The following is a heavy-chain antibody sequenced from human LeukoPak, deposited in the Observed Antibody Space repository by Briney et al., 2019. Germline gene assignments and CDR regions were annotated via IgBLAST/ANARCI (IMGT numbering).Heavy chain of an antibody. CDR2: SYPSDSDT. V-gene: IGHV5-51*01. D-gene: IGHD1-26*01. CDR3: ASGALFRGGGKYYFDS. Sequence: GASMHISSPAACYRFTSYLICGGRPLRAKGLGWRGISYPSDSDTRYSPSFQGQLTISAHKSISTAYLQWSSLKASDTAMYYCASGALFRGGGKYYFDSWGQGTLVTVSS. J-gene: IGHJ4*02. CDR1: CYRFTSYL.